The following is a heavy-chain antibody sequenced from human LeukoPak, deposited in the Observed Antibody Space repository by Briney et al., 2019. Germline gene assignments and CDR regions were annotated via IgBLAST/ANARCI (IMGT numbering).Heavy chain of an antibody. D-gene: IGHD4-17*01. V-gene: IGHV4-30-4*01. CDR1: GGSISSGDYY. CDR3: ASYGDYSGVADY. J-gene: IGHJ4*02. CDR2: IYYSGST. Sequence: SQTLSLTCTVSGGSISSGDYYWSWIRQPPGKGLEWIGYIYYSGSTNYNPSLKSRVTISVDTSKNQFSLKLSSVTAADTTVYYCASYGDYSGVADYWGQGTLVTVSS.